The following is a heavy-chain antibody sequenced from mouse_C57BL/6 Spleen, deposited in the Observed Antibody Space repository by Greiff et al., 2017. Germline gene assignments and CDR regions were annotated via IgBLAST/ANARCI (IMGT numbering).Heavy chain of an antibody. D-gene: IGHD1-1*01. CDR1: GYAFSSSW. Sequence: VQLQQSGAELVKPGASVKISCKASGYAFSSSWMNWVKQRPGKGLEWIGQIYPGDGDTNYNGKFKGKATLTADKSSSTAYMQLSSLTSEDSAVYFCARRGITTVVATDYWGQGTTLTVSS. CDR3: ARRGITTVVATDY. CDR2: IYPGDGDT. J-gene: IGHJ2*01. V-gene: IGHV1-80*01.